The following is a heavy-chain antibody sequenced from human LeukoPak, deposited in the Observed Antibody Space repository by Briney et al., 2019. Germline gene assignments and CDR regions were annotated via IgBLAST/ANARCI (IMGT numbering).Heavy chain of an antibody. J-gene: IGHJ5*02. D-gene: IGHD2-2*01. Sequence: GESLRLSCAASGFTFSSDAMSWVRQAPGKGLEWVSAISGSGGSTYYADSVKGRFTISRDNSKNTLYLQMNSLRAEDTAVYYCAKDLNTRYQLHHRPWFDPWGQGTLVTVSS. V-gene: IGHV3-23*01. CDR1: GFTFSSDA. CDR2: ISGSGGST. CDR3: AKDLNTRYQLHHRPWFDP.